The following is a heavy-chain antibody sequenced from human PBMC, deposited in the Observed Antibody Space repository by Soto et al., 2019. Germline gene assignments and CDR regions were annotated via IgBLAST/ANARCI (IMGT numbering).Heavy chain of an antibody. CDR1: GYTFTSYG. CDR2: ISAYNGNT. D-gene: IGHD2-2*01. CDR3: AVPAAMDAFDI. V-gene: IGHV1-18*01. J-gene: IGHJ3*02. Sequence: ASVKVSCKASGYTFTSYGINWVRQAPGQGLEWMGWISAYNGNTNYAQKLQGRVTMTTDTSTSTAYMELRSPRSDDTAVYYCAVPAAMDAFDIWGQGTMVTVSS.